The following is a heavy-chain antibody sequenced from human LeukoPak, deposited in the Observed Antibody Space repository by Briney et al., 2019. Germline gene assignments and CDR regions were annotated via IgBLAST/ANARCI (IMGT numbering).Heavy chain of an antibody. D-gene: IGHD3-3*01. V-gene: IGHV1-18*01. CDR1: GGTFSSYA. CDR2: ISAYNGNT. J-gene: IGHJ5*02. Sequence: ASVKVSCKASGGTFSSYAISWVRQAPGQGLEWMGWISAYNGNTNYAQKLQGRVTMTTDTSTSTAYMELRSLRSDDTAVYYCAREESYYDFWSGYYHGYNWFDPWGQGTLVTVSS. CDR3: AREESYYDFWSGYYHGYNWFDP.